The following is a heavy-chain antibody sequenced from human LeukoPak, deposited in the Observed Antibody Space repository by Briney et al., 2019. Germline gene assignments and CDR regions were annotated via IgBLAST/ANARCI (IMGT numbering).Heavy chain of an antibody. D-gene: IGHD3-9*01. CDR2: IYYSGST. J-gene: IGHJ5*02. CDR1: GGSISSYY. CDR3: ARANTYYDILAGYSPGWFDP. Sequence: SETLSLTCTVSGGSISSYYWSWIRQPPGKGLEWVGYIYYSGSTNYNPSLKSRVTISVDTSKNQFSLKLSSVTAADTAVYYCARANTYYDILAGYSPGWFDPWGQGTLVTVSS. V-gene: IGHV4-59*01.